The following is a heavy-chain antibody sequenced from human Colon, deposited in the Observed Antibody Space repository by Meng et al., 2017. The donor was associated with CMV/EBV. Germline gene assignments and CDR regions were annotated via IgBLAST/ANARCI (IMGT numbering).Heavy chain of an antibody. V-gene: IGHV3-23*01. J-gene: IGHJ4*02. CDR1: GFMFRNYA. CDR2: ITGSGDTT. CDR3: LRDPLLLPWGY. Sequence: GGSLRLSCVTSGFMFRNYALSWVRQAPGKGLEWVSAITGSGDTTFYTDSVRGRFTISRDNSKNMVYLDMTSLRADDTAPYYCLRDPLLLPWGYWGQGTLVTVSS. D-gene: IGHD7-27*01.